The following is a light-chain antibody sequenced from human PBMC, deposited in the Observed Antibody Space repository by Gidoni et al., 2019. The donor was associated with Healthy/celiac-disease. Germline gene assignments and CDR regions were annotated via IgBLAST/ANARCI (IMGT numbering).Light chain of an antibody. CDR2: DAS. V-gene: IGKV1-33*01. Sequence: DIQMTQSPSSLSASVGDRVTSTCQASQDISNYLNWYQKNPGQAPKLLIDDASNLDTGVPSRFSRSGSGTDFTFTISSLQPEDISTYYCQQYDTLPLTFXGXTKVEIK. CDR1: QDISNY. J-gene: IGKJ4*01. CDR3: QQYDTLPLT.